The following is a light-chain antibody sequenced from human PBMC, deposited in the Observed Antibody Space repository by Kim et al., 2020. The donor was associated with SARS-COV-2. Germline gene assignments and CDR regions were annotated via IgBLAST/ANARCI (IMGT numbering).Light chain of an antibody. V-gene: IGKV1-33*01. CDR1: QDISQY. CDR3: QQYDSLPLT. CDR2: DAS. Sequence: APVGGRVTITCRASQDISQYFDWYRQKPGKAPHLLIFDASNLETGVPSRFSGGGSGTDFTFTISSLQPEDIATYYCQQYDSLPLTFGEGTKVDIK. J-gene: IGKJ4*02.